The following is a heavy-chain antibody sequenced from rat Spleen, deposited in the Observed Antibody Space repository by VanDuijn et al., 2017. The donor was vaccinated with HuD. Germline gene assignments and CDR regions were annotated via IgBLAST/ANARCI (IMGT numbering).Heavy chain of an antibody. CDR1: GFTFSDYN. V-gene: IGHV5-7*01. Sequence: EVQLVESGGGLVQPGRSLKLSCAASGFTFSDYNMAWVRQAPKKGLEWVAAITYDGSSTYYRDSMKVRFTISRDNARSTLYLQMDSLRSEDTATYYCARPSYGYPFAYWGQGTLVTVSS. D-gene: IGHD1-7*01. CDR3: ARPSYGYPFAY. J-gene: IGHJ3*01. CDR2: ITYDGSST.